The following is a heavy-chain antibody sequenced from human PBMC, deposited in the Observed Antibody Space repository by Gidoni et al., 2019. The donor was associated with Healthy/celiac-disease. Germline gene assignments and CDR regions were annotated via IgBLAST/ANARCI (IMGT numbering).Heavy chain of an antibody. Sequence: EVQLVESGGGLIQPGGSLRLSCAASGFTVSSNYMSWVRQAPGKGLEWVSVIYSGGSTYYADSVKGRFTISRDNSKNTLYLQMNSLRAEDTAVYYCARGYDYVWGSYHVSVDDYYMDVWGKGTTVTVSS. D-gene: IGHD3-16*02. CDR3: ARGYDYVWGSYHVSVDDYYMDV. V-gene: IGHV3-53*01. CDR2: IYSGGST. CDR1: GFTVSSNY. J-gene: IGHJ6*03.